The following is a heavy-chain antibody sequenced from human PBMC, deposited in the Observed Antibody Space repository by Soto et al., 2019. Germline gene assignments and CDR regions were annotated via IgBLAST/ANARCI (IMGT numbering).Heavy chain of an antibody. CDR1: GFTFSSYY. V-gene: IGHV3-48*03. CDR2: ISSSGSTI. D-gene: IGHD5-12*01. J-gene: IGHJ4*02. Sequence: PXGSLRLSFAASGFTFSSYYMNWVRQAPGKGLEWVSYISSSGSTIYYADSVKGRFTISRDNAKNSLYLQMNSLRAEDTAVYYCARDPLVATTAFDDWGQGTLVTVSS. CDR3: ARDPLVATTAFDD.